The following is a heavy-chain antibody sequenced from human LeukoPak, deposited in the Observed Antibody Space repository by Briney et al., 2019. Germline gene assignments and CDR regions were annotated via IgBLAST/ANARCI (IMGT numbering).Heavy chain of an antibody. J-gene: IGHJ4*02. D-gene: IGHD2-2*01. Sequence: PSETLSLTCTVSGGSISSYYWSWIRQPAGKGLEGIGRIYTSGSTNYNPSLKSRVTMSVDTSKNQFSLKLSSVTAADTAVYYCVGYCSSTSCSSGDYWGQGTLATVSS. CDR2: IYTSGST. CDR3: VGYCSSTSCSSGDY. V-gene: IGHV4-4*07. CDR1: GGSISSYY.